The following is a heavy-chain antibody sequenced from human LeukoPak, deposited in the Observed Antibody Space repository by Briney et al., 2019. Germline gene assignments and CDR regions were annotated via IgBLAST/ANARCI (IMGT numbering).Heavy chain of an antibody. D-gene: IGHD2-21*01. CDR3: ARRILWSGGELDY. Sequence: ASVKVSCKVSGYTLTELSMHWVRQAPGQGLEWMGWINPNSGGTNYAQKFQGRVTMTRDTSISTAYMELSRLRSDDTAVYYCARRILWSGGELDYWGQGTLVTVSS. V-gene: IGHV1-2*02. CDR1: GYTLTELS. J-gene: IGHJ4*02. CDR2: INPNSGGT.